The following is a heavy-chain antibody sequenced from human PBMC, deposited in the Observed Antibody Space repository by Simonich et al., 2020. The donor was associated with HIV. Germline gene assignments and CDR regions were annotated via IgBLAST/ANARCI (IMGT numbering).Heavy chain of an antibody. Sequence: QVQLQQWGAGLLKPSETLSLTCAVYGGSFSGYYWSWIRQPPGQGLGWIGEINHSGSTNCNPSLKSRVTISVATSKNQFSLKLSSVTAADTAVYYCARLTAGGLGEYFQHWGQGTLVTVSS. CDR1: GGSFSGYY. D-gene: IGHD6-13*01. CDR3: ARLTAGGLGEYFQH. J-gene: IGHJ1*01. CDR2: INHSGST. V-gene: IGHV4-34*01.